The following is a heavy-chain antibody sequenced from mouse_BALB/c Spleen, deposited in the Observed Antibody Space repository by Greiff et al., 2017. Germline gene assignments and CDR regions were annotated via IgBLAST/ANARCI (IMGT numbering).Heavy chain of an antibody. CDR3: ARDYGSSSWFAY. Sequence: VQLKQSGAELVKPGASVKLSCTASGFNIKDTYMHWVKQRPEQGLEWIGRIDPANGNTKYDPKFQGKATITADTSSNTAYLQLSSLTSEDTAVYCSARDYGSSSWFAYWGQGTLVTVSA. CDR2: IDPANGNT. V-gene: IGHV14-3*02. J-gene: IGHJ3*01. CDR1: GFNIKDTY. D-gene: IGHD1-1*01.